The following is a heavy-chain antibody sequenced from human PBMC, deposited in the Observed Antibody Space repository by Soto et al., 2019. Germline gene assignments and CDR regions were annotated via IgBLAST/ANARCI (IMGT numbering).Heavy chain of an antibody. Sequence: SLRLSCAASGFALSTYWMSWVRQAPGKGLEWVANIKQDGSVKHYVDSVRGRFTISRDNAKNSLFLQMNSLSAEDTAVYYCARLTETATTFVHWGQGTPVTVSS. J-gene: IGHJ5*02. CDR2: IKQDGSVK. CDR1: GFALSTYW. CDR3: ARLTETATTFVH. V-gene: IGHV3-7*03. D-gene: IGHD1-1*01.